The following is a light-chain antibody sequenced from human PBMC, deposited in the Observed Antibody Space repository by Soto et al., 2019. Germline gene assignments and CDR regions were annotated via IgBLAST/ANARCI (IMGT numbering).Light chain of an antibody. Sequence: EIVLTQSPGTLSLSPGERATLSCRASQSVSSSYLAWYQQKPGQAPRLLIYGASSRSTGIPDRFSGSGSGTDFTLTISRLDPEAFAVYYCQKYGSSPGNFGPGTKVDIK. J-gene: IGKJ3*01. CDR2: GAS. V-gene: IGKV3-20*01. CDR1: QSVSSSY. CDR3: QKYGSSPGN.